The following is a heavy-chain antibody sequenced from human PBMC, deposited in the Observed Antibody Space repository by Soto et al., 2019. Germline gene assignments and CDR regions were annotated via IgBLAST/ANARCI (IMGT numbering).Heavy chain of an antibody. Sequence: EEQLAESGGGLVQPGGSLRLSCTASGFTFSGYSMNWVRQAPGTGLEWISYISSSSYTIYYADPVKGRFTISRDNAKNSLYLQMNSLRDEDTAVYYCARDYNYALDVWGQGTTVTVSS. D-gene: IGHD1-1*01. J-gene: IGHJ6*02. V-gene: IGHV3-48*02. CDR1: GFTFSGYS. CDR3: ARDYNYALDV. CDR2: ISSSSYTI.